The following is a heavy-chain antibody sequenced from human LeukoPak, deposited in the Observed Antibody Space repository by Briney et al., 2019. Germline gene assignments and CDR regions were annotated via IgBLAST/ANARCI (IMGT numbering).Heavy chain of an antibody. CDR1: GFTFSNYG. V-gene: IGHV3-48*02. Sequence: PGGSLRLSCAASGFTFSNYGMSWVRQAPGKGLEWVSYIGSGSSPTYYAESMKGRFTISRDNANNSLYLQMNSLRDEDTVVYYCAREATLIQWGQGTLVTVSS. D-gene: IGHD1-1*01. CDR3: AREATLIQ. CDR2: IGSGSSPT. J-gene: IGHJ4*02.